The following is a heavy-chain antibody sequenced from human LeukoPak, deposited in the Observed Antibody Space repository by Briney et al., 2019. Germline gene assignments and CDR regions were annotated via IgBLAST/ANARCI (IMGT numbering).Heavy chain of an antibody. J-gene: IGHJ4*02. D-gene: IGHD5-24*01. V-gene: IGHV4-39*01. CDR2: IYYSGGT. CDR1: GGSISSSSSY. CDR3: ARSRDGYNFDY. Sequence: SETLSLICNVSGGSISSSSSYWGWIRQPPGKGLEWIGNIYYSGGTYYNPSLKSRVTMSVDTSKNQVSVKVNSVIVADTAVYYCARSRDGYNFDYWGQGTLVTVSS.